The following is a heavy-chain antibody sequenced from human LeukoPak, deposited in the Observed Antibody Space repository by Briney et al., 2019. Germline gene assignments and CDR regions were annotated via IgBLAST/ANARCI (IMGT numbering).Heavy chain of an antibody. CDR3: VRENWYYDH. CDR2: IYPPTDGT. D-gene: IGHD3-16*01. Sequence: VASVKVSCKTSGYTFTAYHVHWVRQAPGQGLEFMGWIYPPTDGTVLAEKFQGRVIMTRDTSITTAYMELSGLNFDDTAVYYCVRENWYYDHWGQGTLVTVSS. V-gene: IGHV1-2*02. J-gene: IGHJ4*02. CDR1: GYTFTAYH.